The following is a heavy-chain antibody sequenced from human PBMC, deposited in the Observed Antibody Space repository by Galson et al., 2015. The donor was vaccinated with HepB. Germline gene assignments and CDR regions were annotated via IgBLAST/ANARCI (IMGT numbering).Heavy chain of an antibody. CDR1: GGTFSSYA. CDR3: ARGHYDILTGYLGGPNWFDP. D-gene: IGHD3-9*01. Sequence: SVKVSCKASGGTFSSYAISWVRQAPGQGLEWMGGIIPIFGTANYAQKFQGRVTITADKSTSTAYMELSSLRSEDTAVYYCARGHYDILTGYLGGPNWFDPWGQGTLVTVSS. CDR2: IIPIFGTA. J-gene: IGHJ5*02. V-gene: IGHV1-69*06.